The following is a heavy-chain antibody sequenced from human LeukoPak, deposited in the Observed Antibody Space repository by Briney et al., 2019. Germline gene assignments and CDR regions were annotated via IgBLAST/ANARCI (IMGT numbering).Heavy chain of an antibody. Sequence: PSETLSLTCAVYGASLNGHYWSCIRQPPGKGLEWIGEGSDVGGTKYNPSFKSRVAISIDRSKNQLSLKLTSVTAADTALYYCVRDRGRFLEGSMTWGHGTMVIVSS. J-gene: IGHJ3*01. CDR2: GSDVGGT. CDR3: VRDRGRFLEGSMT. CDR1: GASLNGHY. V-gene: IGHV4-34*01. D-gene: IGHD3-3*01.